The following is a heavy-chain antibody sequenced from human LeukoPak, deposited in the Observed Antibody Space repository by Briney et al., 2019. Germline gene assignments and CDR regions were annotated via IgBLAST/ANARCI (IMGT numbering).Heavy chain of an antibody. V-gene: IGHV1-69*04. CDR1: GITFSSYA. Sequence: ASVKVSCKTSGITFSSYAMSWVRQAPGQGLEWMGRIIPMLGLTDYAQKFQGRVTITADTSTRTVYMELTSLTSEDTAVYYCANDGDSSSGHCDYWGQGTLVTVSS. J-gene: IGHJ4*02. CDR2: IIPMLGLT. CDR3: ANDGDSSSGHCDY. D-gene: IGHD6-19*01.